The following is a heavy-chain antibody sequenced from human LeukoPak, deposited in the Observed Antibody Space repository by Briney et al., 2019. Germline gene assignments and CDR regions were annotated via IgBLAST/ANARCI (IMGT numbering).Heavy chain of an antibody. CDR3: ARCSSSGWYPLGYYYYGMDV. CDR2: INSDGSSR. J-gene: IGHJ6*02. D-gene: IGHD6-19*01. CDR1: GFTFSSYW. V-gene: IGHV3-74*01. Sequence: PGGSLRLSCAASGFTFSSYWMHWVRQAPGKGLVWVSRINSDGSSRSYADSVKGRFTISRDNAKNTLYLQMNSLRAEDTAVYYCARCSSSGWYPLGYYYYGMDVWGQGTTVTVSS.